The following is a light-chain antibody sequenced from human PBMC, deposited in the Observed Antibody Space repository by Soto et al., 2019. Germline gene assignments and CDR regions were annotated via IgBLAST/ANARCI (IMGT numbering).Light chain of an antibody. J-gene: IGKJ1*01. Sequence: DIQMTQSPSSLSASVGDRVTITCQASQDISNYLNWYQQKPGKAPKLLIYDASSLESGVPSRFSGSGSGTEFTLTISSLQPDDFATYYCQQYNSYWGTFGQGTKVDI. CDR3: QQYNSYWGT. CDR2: DAS. CDR1: QDISNY. V-gene: IGKV1-5*01.